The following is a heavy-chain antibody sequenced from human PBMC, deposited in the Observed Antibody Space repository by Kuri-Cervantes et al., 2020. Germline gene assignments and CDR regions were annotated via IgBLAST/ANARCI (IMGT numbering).Heavy chain of an antibody. J-gene: IGHJ4*02. D-gene: IGHD6-19*01. V-gene: IGHV4-39*01. CDR1: GGSISSGGYY. Sequence: SETLSLTCTVSGGSISSGGYYWSWIRQHPGKGLEWIGYIYYSGSTYYNPSLKSRVTISVDTSKNQFSLKLSSVTAADTAVYYCASRMVNGSGWYVRRVSYFDYWGQGTLVTVSS. CDR2: IYYSGST. CDR3: ASRMVNGSGWYVRRVSYFDY.